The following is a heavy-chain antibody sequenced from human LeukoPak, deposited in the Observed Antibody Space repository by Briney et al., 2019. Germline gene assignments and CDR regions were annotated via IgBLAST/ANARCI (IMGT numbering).Heavy chain of an antibody. D-gene: IGHD1-26*01. CDR1: GYTFSGDY. J-gene: IGHJ5*02. CDR3: ARDLSWELLWYWFDP. CDR2: VNPNSGGT. V-gene: IGHV1-2*02. Sequence: DSSEASGYTFSGDYMRWGRQGPGQGLEWMGWVNPNSGGTNYAQKFQGRDTMTRDTSISTAYMELSRLRSDDTAVYYCARDLSWELLWYWFDPWRQGTLLTVSS.